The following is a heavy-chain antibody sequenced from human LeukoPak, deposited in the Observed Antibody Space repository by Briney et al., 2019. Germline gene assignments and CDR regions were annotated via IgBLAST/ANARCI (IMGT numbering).Heavy chain of an antibody. Sequence: PSETLSLTCAVSNYSITSGYFWGLIRPPPGKGVELGASIYHSGTTYYNPSLRNRVTLFVDTSKNQFSLKLTSLTAADTAVYYCARDGVFHDSDGYSFDYWGQGTLVTVSS. D-gene: IGHD3-22*01. CDR1: NYSITSGYF. J-gene: IGHJ4*02. CDR3: ARDGVFHDSDGYSFDY. CDR2: IYHSGTT. V-gene: IGHV4-38-2*02.